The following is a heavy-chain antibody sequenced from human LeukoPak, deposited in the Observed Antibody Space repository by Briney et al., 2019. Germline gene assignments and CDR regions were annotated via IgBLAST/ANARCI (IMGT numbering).Heavy chain of an antibody. Sequence: PGGSLRLSCAASGFTFSSYGMHWVRQAPGKGLEWVAFIRYDGSNKYYADSVKGRFTISRDNSKNTLYLQMNSLRAEDTAVYYCARDLDLGDSSGHYGRYYYYGMDVWGQGTTVTVSS. CDR2: IRYDGSNK. J-gene: IGHJ6*02. CDR3: ARDLDLGDSSGHYGRYYYYGMDV. CDR1: GFTFSSYG. V-gene: IGHV3-30*02. D-gene: IGHD3-22*01.